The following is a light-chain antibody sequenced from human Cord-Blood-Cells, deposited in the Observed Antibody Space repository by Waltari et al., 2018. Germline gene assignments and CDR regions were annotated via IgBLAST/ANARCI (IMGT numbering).Light chain of an antibody. CDR3: QQSYSTPWT. CDR1: QSISSY. V-gene: IGKV1-39*01. CDR2: AAS. J-gene: IGKJ1*01. Sequence: DIQMTQSPSYLPASVGDRVTITCRASQSISSYLNWYQQKPGKAPKLLIYAASSWQSGVPSRFSGSGSGTDVTLTISSLQPEDFATYYCQQSYSTPWTFGQGTKVEIK.